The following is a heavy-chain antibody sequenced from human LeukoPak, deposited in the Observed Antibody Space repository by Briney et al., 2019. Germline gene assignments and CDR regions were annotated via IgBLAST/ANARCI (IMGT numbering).Heavy chain of an antibody. V-gene: IGHV4-34*01. D-gene: IGHD6-19*01. CDR1: GGSFSGYY. CDR3: ARPGIAVAGTDY. CDR2: INHSGST. Sequence: PSETQSLTCAVYGGSFSGYYWSWIRQPPGKGLEWIGEINHSGSTNYNPSLKSRVTISVDTSKNQFSLKLSSVTAAVTAVYYCARPGIAVAGTDYWGQGTLVTVSS. J-gene: IGHJ4*02.